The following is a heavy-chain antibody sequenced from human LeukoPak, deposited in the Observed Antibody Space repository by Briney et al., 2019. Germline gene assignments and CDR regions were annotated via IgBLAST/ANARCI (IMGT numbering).Heavy chain of an antibody. J-gene: IGHJ3*02. D-gene: IGHD3-16*01. V-gene: IGHV3-23*01. CDR3: ARDLSWGAFI. CDR1: GVIFSDYG. CDR2: ISPSGGTT. Sequence: GGSLRLSCEASGVIFSDYGMNWVRQAPGKRLEWVSGISPSGGTTYYADSLKGRFSISRDNSKNTVYMEMNSLRADDTAVYYCARDLSWGAFIWAQGPMVTVSS.